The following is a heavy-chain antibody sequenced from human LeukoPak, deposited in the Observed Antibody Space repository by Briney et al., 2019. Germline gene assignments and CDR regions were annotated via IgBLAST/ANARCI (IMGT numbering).Heavy chain of an antibody. J-gene: IGHJ4*02. V-gene: IGHV1-2*02. D-gene: IGHD4-17*01. Sequence: ASVKVSCKASGYTFTGYYMHWVRQAPGQGLEWMGWINPNSGGTNYAQKFQGRVTMTRDTSISTAYMELSRLRSDAPAVYYCARGGGAYYGDYDSDYWGQGTLVTVSS. CDR3: ARGGGAYYGDYDSDY. CDR2: INPNSGGT. CDR1: GYTFTGYY.